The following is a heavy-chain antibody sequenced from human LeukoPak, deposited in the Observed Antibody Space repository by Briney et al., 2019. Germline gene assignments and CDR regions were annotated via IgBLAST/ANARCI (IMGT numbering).Heavy chain of an antibody. D-gene: IGHD3-10*01. CDR2: IIPIFGTA. CDR1: GGTFSSYA. Sequence: GSSVKVSCKASGGTFSSYAISCVRQAPGQGLEWMGRIIPIFGTANYAQKFQGRVTITTDESTSTAYMELSSLRSEDTAVYYCARDPFMVRGVLTTAYFDYWGQGTLVTVSS. CDR3: ARDPFMVRGVLTTAYFDY. J-gene: IGHJ4*02. V-gene: IGHV1-69*05.